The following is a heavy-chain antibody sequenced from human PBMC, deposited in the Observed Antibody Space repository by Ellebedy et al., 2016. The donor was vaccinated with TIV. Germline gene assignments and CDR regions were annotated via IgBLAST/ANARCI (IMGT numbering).Heavy chain of an antibody. J-gene: IGHJ3*02. CDR2: IIPIFGTA. CDR1: GYTFTGYY. D-gene: IGHD6-6*01. CDR3: ARDNRGGYSTSADDAFDI. Sequence: ASVKVSCKASGYTFTGYYMHWVRQAPGQGLEWMGGIIPIFGTANYAQKFQGRVTITADESTSTAYMELSSLRSEDTALYHCARDNRGGYSTSADDAFDIWGQGTLVTVSS. V-gene: IGHV1-69*13.